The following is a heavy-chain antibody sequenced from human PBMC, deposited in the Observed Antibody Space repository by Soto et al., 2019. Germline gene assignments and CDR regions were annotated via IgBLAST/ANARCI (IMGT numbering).Heavy chain of an antibody. D-gene: IGHD3-10*01. CDR1: GFTVSSNY. CDR3: ARAGGEYYFQP. J-gene: IGHJ1*01. CDR2: IYSGGST. V-gene: IGHV3-53*01. Sequence: SLRLSCAASGFTVSSNYMSWVRQAPGKGLEWVSVIYSGGSTYYADSVKGRFTISRDNSKNTLYLQLNSMRAEDTAVYYCARAGGEYYFQPWGQGTLVTVSS.